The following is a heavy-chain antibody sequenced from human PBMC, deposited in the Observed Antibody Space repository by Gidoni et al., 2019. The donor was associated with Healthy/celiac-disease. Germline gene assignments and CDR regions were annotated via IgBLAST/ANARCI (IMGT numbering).Heavy chain of an antibody. CDR3: ARAIPLYCSSTSCSDY. D-gene: IGHD2-2*01. Sequence: FTISRDNSKNTLYLQMNSLRAEDTAVYYCARAIPLYCSSTSCSDYWGQGTLVTVSS. J-gene: IGHJ4*02. V-gene: IGHV3-30*01.